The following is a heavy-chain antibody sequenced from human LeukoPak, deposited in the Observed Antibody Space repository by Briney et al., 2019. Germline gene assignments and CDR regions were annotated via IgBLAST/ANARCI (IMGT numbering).Heavy chain of an antibody. Sequence: GGSLRLSCAASGFSFSNFWMHWVRQAPGKGLVCVSHISSDGSTTTYADSVKGRFTISRDNAENTLFLQMNSLRPEDTAVYYRARGHAPAPRSAMDVWGQGTTVTVSS. J-gene: IGHJ6*02. CDR1: GFSFSNFW. CDR2: ISSDGSTT. CDR3: ARGHAPAPRSAMDV. V-gene: IGHV3-74*01.